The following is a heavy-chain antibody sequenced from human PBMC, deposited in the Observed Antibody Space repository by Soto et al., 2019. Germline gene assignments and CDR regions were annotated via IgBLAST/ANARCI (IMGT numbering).Heavy chain of an antibody. V-gene: IGHV1-46*01. CDR2: VNPSGGST. CDR3: AREENCSDGICYSEYFQR. CDR1: GCIFTAYS. J-gene: IGHJ1*01. Sequence: GASVKVSCKASGCIFTAYSMHWVRQAPGQGLEWMGVVNPSGGSTNYAQKFQGRITMTRDTSTSTVYMDLSSLTSEDTAVYYCAREENCSDGICYSEYFQRWGQGTLVTVS. D-gene: IGHD2-15*01.